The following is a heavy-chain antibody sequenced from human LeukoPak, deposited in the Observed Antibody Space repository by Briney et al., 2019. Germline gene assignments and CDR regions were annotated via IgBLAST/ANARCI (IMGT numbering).Heavy chain of an antibody. Sequence: PGGSLKLSCAASGFTFSGSAMHWVRQASGKGLEWVGRIRSKANSYATAYAASVKGRFTISRDDSKNTAYLQMNSLKTEDTAVYYCITALWVWGQGTLVTVSS. CDR1: GFTFSGSA. J-gene: IGHJ4*02. CDR2: IRSKANSYAT. CDR3: ITALWV. D-gene: IGHD3-16*01. V-gene: IGHV3-73*01.